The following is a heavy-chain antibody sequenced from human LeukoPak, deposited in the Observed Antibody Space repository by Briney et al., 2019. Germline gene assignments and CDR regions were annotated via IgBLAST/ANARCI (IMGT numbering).Heavy chain of an antibody. CDR1: GGSISSSSYY. D-gene: IGHD3-10*01. CDR3: ARHFFPSDSGSFRTPFDY. V-gene: IGHV4-39*01. Sequence: SETLSLTCTVSGGSISSSSYYWGWIRQPPGKGLEWVGSIYYSGSTYYNPSLKSRVTISVDTSKNQFSLKLSSVTAADTAVYYCARHFFPSDSGSFRTPFDYWGQGALVTVSS. J-gene: IGHJ4*02. CDR2: IYYSGST.